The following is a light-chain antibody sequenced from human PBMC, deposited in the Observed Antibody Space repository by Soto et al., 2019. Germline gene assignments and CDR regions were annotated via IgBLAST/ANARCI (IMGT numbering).Light chain of an antibody. CDR2: GSS. V-gene: IGKV3-15*01. J-gene: IGKJ1*01. CDR3: QQYNGWPRT. CDR1: QSLSSN. Sequence: EIVMTQSPATLSVSPGERATLSCRASQSLSSNLAWYQQKPGQAPRLLIYGSSTRATGIPARFSGSGSGTEFTLTISSLQPEDFAVYYCQQYNGWPRTFGQGTKVDI.